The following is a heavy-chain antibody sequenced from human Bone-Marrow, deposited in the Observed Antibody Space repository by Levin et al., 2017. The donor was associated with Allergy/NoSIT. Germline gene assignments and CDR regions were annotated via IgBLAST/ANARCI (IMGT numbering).Heavy chain of an antibody. CDR2: ISYMGGT. CDR3: ARLSGGPFDY. Sequence: SETLSLTCTISGGSMNNFYWSWIRQFPGKGLGSIEFISYMGGTTSTPSLNVRVTISLNLSMNQFSLNLTSMTAADTAVYFCARLSGGPFDYWGQGILVTVSS. D-gene: IGHD2-15*01. J-gene: IGHJ4*02. V-gene: IGHV4-59*08. CDR1: GGSMNNFY.